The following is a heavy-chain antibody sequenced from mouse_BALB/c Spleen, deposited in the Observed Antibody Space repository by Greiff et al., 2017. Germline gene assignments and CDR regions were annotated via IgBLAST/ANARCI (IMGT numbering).Heavy chain of an antibody. Sequence: EVHLVESGGGLVQPGGSRKLSCAASGFTFSSFGMHWVRQAPEKGLEWVAYISSGSSTIYYADTVKGRFTISRDNPKNTLFLQMTSLRSEDTAMYYCARMDYRYDWYFDVWGAGTTVTVSS. CDR1: GFTFSSFG. V-gene: IGHV5-17*02. D-gene: IGHD2-14*01. CDR3: ARMDYRYDWYFDV. J-gene: IGHJ1*01. CDR2: ISSGSSTI.